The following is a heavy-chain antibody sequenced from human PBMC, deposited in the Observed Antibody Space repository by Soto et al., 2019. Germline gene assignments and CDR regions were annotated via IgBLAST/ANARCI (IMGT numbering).Heavy chain of an antibody. CDR3: ASLGVPAAMYAAYYYYGMDV. V-gene: IGHV4-31*03. Sequence: PSDALSLTCTVSAVSISSVRYYWSWIRQHPAKGLEWIGYIYYSGSTYYNPSLKSRVTISVDTSKNQFSLKLSSVTAADTAVYYCASLGVPAAMYAAYYYYGMDVWGQGTTVT. CDR2: IYYSGST. CDR1: AVSISSVRYY. D-gene: IGHD2-2*01. J-gene: IGHJ6*02.